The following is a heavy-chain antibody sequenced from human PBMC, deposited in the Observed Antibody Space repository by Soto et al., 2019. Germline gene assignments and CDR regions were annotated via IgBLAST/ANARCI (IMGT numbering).Heavy chain of an antibody. CDR1: GFTFSDYY. V-gene: IGHV3-11*01. CDR3: ARDLGYCDSDGYFDY. CDR2: ISSSGSII. J-gene: IGHJ4*02. Sequence: GGSLRLSCAASGFTFSDYYMSWIRQAPGKGLEWVSYISSSGSIIYYADSVKGRFTISRDNAKNSLYLQMNSLRAEDTAVYYCARDLGYCDSDGYFDYWGQGTLVTVSS. D-gene: IGHD3-22*01.